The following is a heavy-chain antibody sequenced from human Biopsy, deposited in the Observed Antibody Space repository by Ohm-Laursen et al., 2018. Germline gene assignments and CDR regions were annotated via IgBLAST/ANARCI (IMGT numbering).Heavy chain of an antibody. D-gene: IGHD6-13*01. V-gene: IGHV4-59*08. CDR3: ARRIGSSWEWAFDI. J-gene: IGHJ3*02. CDR2: VYYNGNT. CDR1: YGSISGHF. Sequence: SDTLSLTCAVTYGSISGHFWSWIRQAPGKGLEWIGYVYYNGNTNYSPSLKSRATISLDTSKDRFSLKLTSVTAADTAVYYCARRIGSSWEWAFDIWGRGTMVTVSS.